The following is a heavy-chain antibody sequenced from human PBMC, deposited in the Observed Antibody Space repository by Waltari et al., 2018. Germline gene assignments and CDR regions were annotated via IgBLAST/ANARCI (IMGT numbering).Heavy chain of an antibody. J-gene: IGHJ3*02. Sequence: QVQLQESGPGLVKPSETLSLTCTVSGGSISSYYWSWIRQPAGKGLEGIGRSYTSGSTNYNPSLKSRVTMSVDTSKNQFSLKLSSVTAADTAVYYCARDTTVTTGGDAFDIWGQGTMVTVSS. D-gene: IGHD4-17*01. CDR2: SYTSGST. CDR3: ARDTTVTTGGDAFDI. V-gene: IGHV4-4*07. CDR1: GGSISSYY.